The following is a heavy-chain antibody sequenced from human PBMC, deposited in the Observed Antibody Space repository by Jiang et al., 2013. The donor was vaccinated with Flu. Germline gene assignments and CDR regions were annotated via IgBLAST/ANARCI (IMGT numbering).Heavy chain of an antibody. J-gene: IGHJ4*02. Sequence: VKPSETLSLTCTVSGGSISSYYWSWIRQPPGKGLEWIGYIYYSGSTNYNPSLKSRVTISVDTSKNQFSLKLSSVTAADTAVYYCARSRSLDYWGQGTLVTVSS. V-gene: IGHV4-59*01. CDR1: GGSISSYY. CDR3: ARSRSLDY. D-gene: IGHD5/OR15-5a*01. CDR2: IYYSGST.